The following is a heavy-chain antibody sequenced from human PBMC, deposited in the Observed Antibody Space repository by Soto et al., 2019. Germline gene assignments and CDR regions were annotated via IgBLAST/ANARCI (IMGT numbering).Heavy chain of an antibody. CDR1: GFTFSSYA. CDR2: ISGSGGST. J-gene: IGHJ4*02. CDR3: AKDKPSGSYLY. D-gene: IGHD1-26*01. V-gene: IGHV3-23*01. Sequence: LSLTCAASGFTFSSYAMSWVRQAPGKGLEWVSAISGSGGSTYYADSVKGRFTISRDNSKNTLYLQMNSLRAEDTAVYYCAKDKPSGSYLYWGQGTLVTVSS.